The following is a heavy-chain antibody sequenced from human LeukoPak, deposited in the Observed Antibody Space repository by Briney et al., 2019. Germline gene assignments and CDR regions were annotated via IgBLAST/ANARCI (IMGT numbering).Heavy chain of an antibody. CDR1: GFSFSHYY. J-gene: IGHJ3*02. D-gene: IGHD1-7*01. V-gene: IGHV3-11*01. Sequence: GGSLRLSCTASGFSFSHYYMGWIRQAPGKGLEWVSYISGSGSTIFYADSMQGRFTISRDNAKNSLYLEMNSLRAEHTAVYYCGRDFGLIGTKRSFDIWGQGTMVTVSS. CDR3: GRDFGLIGTKRSFDI. CDR2: ISGSGSTI.